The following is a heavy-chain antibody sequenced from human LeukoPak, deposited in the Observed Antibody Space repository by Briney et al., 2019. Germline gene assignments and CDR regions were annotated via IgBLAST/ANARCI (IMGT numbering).Heavy chain of an antibody. J-gene: IGHJ4*02. CDR2: ISGSNGNT. CDR1: GYTFTSYA. CDR3: ARDRDYSSSTLDFDS. D-gene: IGHD6-6*01. Sequence: GASVKVSCKASGYTFTSYAMHWVRQAPGHGLEWMGWISGSNGNTFSAQKFQGRVTMTTDARTVYMELRSLRSDDTAVYYCARDRDYSSSTLDFDSWGQGSLVIVSS. V-gene: IGHV1-3*01.